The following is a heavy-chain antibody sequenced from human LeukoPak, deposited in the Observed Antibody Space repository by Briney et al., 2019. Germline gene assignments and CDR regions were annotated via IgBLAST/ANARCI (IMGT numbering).Heavy chain of an antibody. CDR1: GYTFTGYY. Sequence: ASVKVSCKASGYTFTGYYMHWVRQAPGQGLEWMGIINPSGGSTSYAQKFQGRVTMTRDTSTSTVYMELSILRSEDTAVYYCAREGYYYDSSGYYGFGSYWGQGTLVTVSS. D-gene: IGHD3-22*01. J-gene: IGHJ4*02. CDR3: AREGYYYDSSGYYGFGSY. CDR2: INPSGGST. V-gene: IGHV1-46*01.